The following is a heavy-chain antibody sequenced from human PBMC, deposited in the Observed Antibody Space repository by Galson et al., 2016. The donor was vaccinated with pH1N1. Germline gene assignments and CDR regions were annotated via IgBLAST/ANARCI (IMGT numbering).Heavy chain of an antibody. CDR3: AKGAGRYYFGSGSFNY. V-gene: IGHV3-9*01. CDR2: ISWNSNSI. J-gene: IGHJ4*02. D-gene: IGHD3-10*01. Sequence: SLRLSCAASGLAFDDFAMHWVRHVPGKGLEWVSGISWNSNSIGYADSVKGRFTISRDRAKKSLFLRMNSLRVEDTALYYCAKGAGRYYFGSGSFNYWGQGTQVTVSS. CDR1: GLAFDDFA.